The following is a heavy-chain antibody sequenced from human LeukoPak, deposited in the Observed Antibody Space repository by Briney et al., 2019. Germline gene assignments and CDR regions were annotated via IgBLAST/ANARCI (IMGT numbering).Heavy chain of an antibody. CDR2: IKNDGSEE. Sequence: GGSLRLSCAASGFTFNSHWMRWVSQAPGKGLEGAANIKNDGSEEYYVDSVKGRFTISRDNAKNSLFLQMNSLTVEDTAVYYCARAIRGSAVDTGDRWGQGTLVTVSS. J-gene: IGHJ4*02. D-gene: IGHD3-10*01. CDR1: GFTFNSHW. CDR3: ARAIRGSAVDTGDR. V-gene: IGHV3-7*01.